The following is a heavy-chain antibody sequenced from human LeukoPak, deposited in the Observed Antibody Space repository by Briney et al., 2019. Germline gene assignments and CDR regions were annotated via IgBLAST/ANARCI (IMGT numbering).Heavy chain of an antibody. D-gene: IGHD3-10*01. CDR3: AKPRGSGSYSESHFDY. V-gene: IGHV3-30*02. CDR2: IRYDGSNK. Sequence: GGSLRLSCAAYGFTCSSYGMHWVRQAPGKGLEWVAFIRYDGSNKYYADSVKGRFTISRDNSKNTLYLQMNSLRAEDTAVYYCAKPRGSGSYSESHFDYWGQGTLVTVSS. J-gene: IGHJ4*02. CDR1: GFTCSSYG.